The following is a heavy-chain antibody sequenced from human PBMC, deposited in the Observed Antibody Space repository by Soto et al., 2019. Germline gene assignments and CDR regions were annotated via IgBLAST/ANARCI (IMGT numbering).Heavy chain of an antibody. D-gene: IGHD6-13*01. Sequence: PGGSLRLSCAASGFTFSSYSMNWVRQAPGKGLEWVSSISSSISYIYYADSVKGRFTISRDNAKNSLYLQMNSLRAEDTAVYYCARGYSRNKDAFDIWGQGTMVTVSS. CDR3: ARGYSRNKDAFDI. J-gene: IGHJ3*02. CDR2: ISSSISYI. V-gene: IGHV3-21*01. CDR1: GFTFSSYS.